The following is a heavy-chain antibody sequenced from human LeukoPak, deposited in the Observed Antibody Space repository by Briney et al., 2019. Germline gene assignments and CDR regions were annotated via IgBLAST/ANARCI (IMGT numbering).Heavy chain of an antibody. V-gene: IGHV3-48*04. CDR3: ARSLCYDTGCSFDN. Sequence: GGSLRLSCAASGFSFSNYGMSWVRQAPGKGLEWVAYISSSSGTIYYADSVKGRFTVSRDNAKNSLYLQMTSLRAADTAVYYCARSLCYDTGCSFDNWGQGTLVTVSS. CDR2: ISSSSGTI. J-gene: IGHJ4*02. D-gene: IGHD2-15*01. CDR1: GFSFSNYG.